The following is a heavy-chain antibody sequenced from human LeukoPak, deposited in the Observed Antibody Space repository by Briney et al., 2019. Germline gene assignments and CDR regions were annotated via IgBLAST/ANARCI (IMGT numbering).Heavy chain of an antibody. Sequence: GGSLRLSCAASGFTFSSYVMSWVRQAPGKGLEWVSAMSGSGGSTYYADSVKGRFTISRDNSKNTLYLQMSSLRADDTAVYYCAKDYYVSATTGVPYFFDYWGQGTLVTVSS. CDR1: GFTFSSYV. CDR3: AKDYYVSATTGVPYFFDY. CDR2: MSGSGGST. V-gene: IGHV3-23*01. D-gene: IGHD3-10*01. J-gene: IGHJ4*02.